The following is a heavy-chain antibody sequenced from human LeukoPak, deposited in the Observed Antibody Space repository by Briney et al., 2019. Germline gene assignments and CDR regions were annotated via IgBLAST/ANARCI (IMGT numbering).Heavy chain of an antibody. CDR3: ARGDYYDSSGPKPPFDP. D-gene: IGHD3-22*01. CDR2: VNPSGDST. Sequence: GASVKVSCKASGYTFIRYYIHWVRQAPGQGLEWMGIVNPSGDSTNYAQKFQGRVTMTTDESTSTAYMELSSLRSEDTAVYYCARGDYYDSSGPKPPFDPWGQGTLVTVSS. J-gene: IGHJ5*02. CDR1: GYTFIRYY. V-gene: IGHV1-46*01.